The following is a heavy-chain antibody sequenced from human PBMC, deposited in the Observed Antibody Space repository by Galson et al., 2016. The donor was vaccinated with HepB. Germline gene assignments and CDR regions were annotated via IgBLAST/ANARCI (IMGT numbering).Heavy chain of an antibody. CDR2: IYNSGDT. V-gene: IGHV4-31*03. J-gene: IGHJ4*02. CDR1: RGSINSGGSY. CDR3: ARGRVVKDYFDF. Sequence: TLSLTCSVSRGSINSGGSYWNWIRQRPGKGLEWMGYIYNSGDTFYNPSLKSRISISIDTSKNQFSLNLNSVTAADTAIYFCARGRVVKDYFDFWGQGTLVTVSS. D-gene: IGHD3-10*01.